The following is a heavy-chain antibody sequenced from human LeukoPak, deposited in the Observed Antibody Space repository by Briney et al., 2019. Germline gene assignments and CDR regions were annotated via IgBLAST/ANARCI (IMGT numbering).Heavy chain of an antibody. J-gene: IGHJ3*02. V-gene: IGHV3-23*01. CDR1: GFTFSSYA. CDR2: ISGSGGST. D-gene: IGHD4-23*01. Sequence: GGSLRLSCAASGFTFSSYAMSWVRQPPGKGLEWVSAISGSGGSTYYADSVKGRFTISRDNSKNTLYLQMNSLRAEDTAVYYCIGGNDWDAFDIWGQGTMVTVSS. CDR3: IGGNDWDAFDI.